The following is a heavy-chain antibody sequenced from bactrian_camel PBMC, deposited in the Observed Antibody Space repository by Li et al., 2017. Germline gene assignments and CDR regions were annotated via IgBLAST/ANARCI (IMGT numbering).Heavy chain of an antibody. CDR1: GFDFGDSA. CDR3: AAGERCVGWVSPRY. Sequence: DVQLVESGGGLVQPGASLTLSCVASGFDFGDSAMSWVRQAPGKGLEWVAGLNTDGGITNYADSVKGRFTISKDNAKNTLYLQMNSLRPEDTAMYYCAAGERCVGWVSPRYWGQGTQVTVS. CDR2: LNTDGGIT. V-gene: IGHV3S40*01. J-gene: IGHJ4*01. D-gene: IGHD5*01.